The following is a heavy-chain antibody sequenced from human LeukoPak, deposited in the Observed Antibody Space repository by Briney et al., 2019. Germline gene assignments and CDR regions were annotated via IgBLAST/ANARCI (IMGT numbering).Heavy chain of an antibody. J-gene: IGHJ6*02. CDR1: GGSISSYY. V-gene: IGHV4-59*01. CDR2: IYYSGST. CDR3: ASSILTGYFKTYYYYGMDV. D-gene: IGHD3-9*01. Sequence: KPSETLSLTCTVSGGSISSYYWSWIRQPPGKGLEWIGYIYYSGSTNYNPSPKSRVTISVDTSKNQFSLKLSSVTAADTAVYYCASSILTGYFKTYYYYGMDVWGQGTTVTVSS.